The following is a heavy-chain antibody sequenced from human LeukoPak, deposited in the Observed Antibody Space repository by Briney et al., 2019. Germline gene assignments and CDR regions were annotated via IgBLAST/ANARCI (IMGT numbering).Heavy chain of an antibody. V-gene: IGHV1-18*01. Sequence: GASVKVSCKASGYSFTNYDINWVRQAPGQGLEWMGWISAYNGNTNYAQKLQGRVTMTTDTSTSTAYMELRSLRSDDTAVYYCARVRSSSSWYANYYYYYMDVWGKGTTVTVSS. CDR1: GYSFTNYD. CDR3: ARVRSSSSWYANYYYYYMDV. J-gene: IGHJ6*03. CDR2: ISAYNGNT. D-gene: IGHD6-13*01.